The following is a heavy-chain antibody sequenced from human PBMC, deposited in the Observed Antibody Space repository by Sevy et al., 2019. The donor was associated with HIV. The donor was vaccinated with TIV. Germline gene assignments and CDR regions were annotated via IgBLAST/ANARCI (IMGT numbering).Heavy chain of an antibody. V-gene: IGHV1-24*01. J-gene: IGHJ6*02. CDR1: GYTLTELS. D-gene: IGHD6-13*01. CDR2: FDPEDGET. CDR3: ATGGYSSSLDV. Sequence: ASVKVSCKVSGYTLTELSMHWVRQAPGKRLEWMGGFDPEDGETIYAQKFQGRVTMTEDTSTDTAYMELSSLRSEDTAMYYCATGGYSSSLDVWGQGTTVTVSS.